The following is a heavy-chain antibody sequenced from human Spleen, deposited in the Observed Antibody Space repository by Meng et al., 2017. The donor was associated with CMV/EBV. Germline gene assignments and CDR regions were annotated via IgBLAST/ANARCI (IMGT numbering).Heavy chain of an antibody. D-gene: IGHD1-14*01. CDR1: GFTFSSYA. V-gene: IGHV3-7*01. J-gene: IGHJ4*02. CDR3: AREGTLCYDY. Sequence: GESLKISCAASGFTFSSYAMSWVRQAPGKGLEWVANIKQDGSEKHYVDSVKGRFIISRDNAKNSLYLQMNSLRVEDTAVYYCAREGTLCYDYWGQGMLVTV. CDR2: IKQDGSEK.